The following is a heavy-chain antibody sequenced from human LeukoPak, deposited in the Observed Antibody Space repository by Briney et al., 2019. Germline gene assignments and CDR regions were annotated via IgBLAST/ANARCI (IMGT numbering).Heavy chain of an antibody. D-gene: IGHD4-11*01. CDR3: ARDGPPTGTDY. CDR2: IYSGGST. V-gene: IGHV3-53*01. CDR1: GFTVSSNY. J-gene: IGHJ4*02. Sequence: GGSLRLCCAASGFTVSSNYMSWVRQAPGKGLEWVSVIYSGGSTYYADSVKGRFTISRDNSKNTLYLQMNSLRAEDTAVYYCARDGPPTGTDYWGQGTLVTVSS.